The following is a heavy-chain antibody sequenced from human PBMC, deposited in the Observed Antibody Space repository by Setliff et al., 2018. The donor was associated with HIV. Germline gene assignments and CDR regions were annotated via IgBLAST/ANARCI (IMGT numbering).Heavy chain of an antibody. D-gene: IGHD3-22*01. CDR1: GFTVNTNY. CDR2: IKTDGSEK. CDR3: AKSYFDRSGYLGS. Sequence: GGSLRLSCAASGFTVNTNYMSWLRQAPGKGPEWVANIKTDGSEKFYVDSVKGRFTISRDNAKNSLYLQMNSLGAEDTAVYYCAKSYFDRSGYLGSWGQGTLVTVSS. V-gene: IGHV3-7*01. J-gene: IGHJ5*02.